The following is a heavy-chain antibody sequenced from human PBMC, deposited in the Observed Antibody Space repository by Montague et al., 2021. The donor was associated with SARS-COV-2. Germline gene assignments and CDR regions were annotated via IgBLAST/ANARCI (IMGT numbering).Heavy chain of an antibody. CDR2: SYPSNSASTNHSPTIGST. CDR3: ARVSLEAVDY. J-gene: IGHJ4*02. CDR1: GGSISSCY. V-gene: IGHV4-4*07. D-gene: IGHD6-13*01. Sequence: SETLSLTCTVSGGSISSCYYNWIRHRPAPGLELIWLSYPSNSASTNHSPTIGSTDYNPSLTGRVNMSLDTSNNQFSLTVTSVTAADTAVYYCARVSLEAVDYWGQGTLVTVSS.